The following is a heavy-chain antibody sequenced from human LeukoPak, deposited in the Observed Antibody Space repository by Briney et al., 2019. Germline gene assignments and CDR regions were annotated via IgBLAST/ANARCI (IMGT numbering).Heavy chain of an antibody. CDR3: ARVGTWELQRVFDN. Sequence: GGSLRLSCAASGFTFSSYWMTWVRQAPGKGLEWVANIKQDGSEKYYVDSVKGRFTISRDNAKNSLYLQMNSLRAEDTAVYYCARVGTWELQRVFDNWGQGTLVTVSS. CDR2: IKQDGSEK. CDR1: GFTFSSYW. V-gene: IGHV3-7*01. D-gene: IGHD1-26*01. J-gene: IGHJ4*02.